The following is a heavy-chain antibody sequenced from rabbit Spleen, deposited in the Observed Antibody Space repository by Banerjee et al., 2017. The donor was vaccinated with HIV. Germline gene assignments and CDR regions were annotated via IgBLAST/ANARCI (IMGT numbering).Heavy chain of an antibody. J-gene: IGHJ4*01. CDR2: IYGDSSGST. D-gene: IGHD1-1*01. CDR3: ARYTYSSGNWMAKL. Sequence: QSLEESGGGLVKPEGSLTLTCTASGFTISSSYYMCWVRQAPGKGLEWIACIYGDSSGSTAYASWAKGRFTISKTSSTTVTLQMTSLTASDTATYFCARYTYSSGNWMAKLWGPGTLVTVS. V-gene: IGHV1S40*01. CDR1: GFTISSSYY.